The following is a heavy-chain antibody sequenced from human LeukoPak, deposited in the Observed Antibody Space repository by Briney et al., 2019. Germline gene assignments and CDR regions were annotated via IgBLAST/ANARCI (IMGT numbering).Heavy chain of an antibody. CDR3: ARGGIAARLIDY. D-gene: IGHD6-6*01. CDR1: GYSISSGYY. CDR2: IYHSGST. J-gene: IGHJ4*02. Sequence: SVTLSLTCTVTGYSISSGYYWGWIRQPPGKGLEWIGSIYHSGSTYYNPSLKSRVTISVDTSKNQFSLKLSSVTAADTAVYYCARGGIAARLIDYWGQGTLVTVSS. V-gene: IGHV4-38-2*02.